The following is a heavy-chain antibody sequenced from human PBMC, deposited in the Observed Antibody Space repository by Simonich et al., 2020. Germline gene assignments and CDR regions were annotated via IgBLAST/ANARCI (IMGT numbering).Heavy chain of an antibody. CDR2: INPNRGGT. CDR1: GYTFTGYY. J-gene: IGHJ4*02. D-gene: IGHD7-27*01. V-gene: IGHV1-2*02. Sequence: QVQLVQSGAAVKKPGASVKVSCKASGYTFTGYYMHWVRQAPGQGLEWMGRINPNRGGTNYAQKFQGRVTRTRDTSISTAYMELSRLRSDDTAVYYCARSAGSTGDFDYWGQGTLVTVSS. CDR3: ARSAGSTGDFDY.